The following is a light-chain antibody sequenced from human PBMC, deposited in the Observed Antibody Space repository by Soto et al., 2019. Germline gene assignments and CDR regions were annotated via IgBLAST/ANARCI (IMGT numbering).Light chain of an antibody. CDR3: QQRSNWIT. V-gene: IGKV3-11*02. Sequence: EIVLTQSPATLSLSPGDTATLSYRASQSVSTWLTWYQQKPGQAPRLLIYDASNRATGIPARFSGSGSGRDFTLTISSLEPEDFAVYYCQQRSNWITFGQGTRLEIE. CDR1: QSVSTW. J-gene: IGKJ5*01. CDR2: DAS.